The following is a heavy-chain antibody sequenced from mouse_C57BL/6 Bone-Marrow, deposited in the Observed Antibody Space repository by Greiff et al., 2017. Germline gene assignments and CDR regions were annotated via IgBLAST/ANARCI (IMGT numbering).Heavy chain of an antibody. CDR1: GYTFTDYE. CDR3: TEGIGGYFDV. J-gene: IGHJ1*03. V-gene: IGHV1-15*01. Sequence: VKLQESGAELVRPGASVTLSCKASGYTFTDYEMHWVKQTPVHGLEWIGAIDPETGGTAYNQKFKGKAILTADKSSSTAYMELRSLTSEDSAVYYCTEGIGGYFDVWGTGTTVTVSS. CDR2: IDPETGGT.